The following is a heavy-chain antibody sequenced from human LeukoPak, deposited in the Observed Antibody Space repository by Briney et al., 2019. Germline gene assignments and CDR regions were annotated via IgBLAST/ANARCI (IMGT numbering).Heavy chain of an antibody. D-gene: IGHD5-18*01. Sequence: GGSLRLSCAASGFTFDDYAMHWVRQAPGKGLEWVSGISWNSGSIGYADSVKGRFTISRDNSKNTLYLQMNSLRAEDTAVYYCAKGGVDTAMVTAPGFDYWGQGTLVTVSS. CDR1: GFTFDDYA. J-gene: IGHJ4*02. V-gene: IGHV3-9*01. CDR3: AKGGVDTAMVTAPGFDY. CDR2: ISWNSGSI.